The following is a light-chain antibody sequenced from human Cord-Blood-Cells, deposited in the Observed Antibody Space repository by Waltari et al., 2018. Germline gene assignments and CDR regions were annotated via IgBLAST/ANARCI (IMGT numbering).Light chain of an antibody. CDR2: SNN. CDR3: AAWDDSLNGVV. Sequence: QSVLTQPPSASGTPGQRVTISCSGSSSNIGSNTVNWYQQLPGTAPKLLIYSNNQRPSGVPDRFSGAKSGPSASLAIRGLQSEDDADYYCAAWDDSLNGVVFGGGTKLTVL. CDR1: SSNIGSNT. V-gene: IGLV1-44*01. J-gene: IGLJ2*01.